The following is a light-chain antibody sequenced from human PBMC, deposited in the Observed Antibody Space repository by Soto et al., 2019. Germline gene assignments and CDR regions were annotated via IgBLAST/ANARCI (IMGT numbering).Light chain of an antibody. CDR3: SSYTSSSTHV. Sequence: QSALTQPASVSGSPGQSITISCTGTSRDVGADAFVSWYQQHPGKAPKLIIFDVSNRPSGVSDRFSGSKSGNTASLTISGLQPEDEADYYCSSYTSSSTHVFGRGTKLTVL. CDR1: SRDVGADAF. CDR2: DVS. V-gene: IGLV2-14*03. J-gene: IGLJ3*02.